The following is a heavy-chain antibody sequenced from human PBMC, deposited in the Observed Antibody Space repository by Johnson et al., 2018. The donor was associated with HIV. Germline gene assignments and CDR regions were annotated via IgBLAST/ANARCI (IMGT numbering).Heavy chain of an antibody. V-gene: IGHV3-30*14. D-gene: IGHD1-26*01. CDR3: ARVWSGSYYSNAFDI. J-gene: IGHJ3*02. CDR1: GFTFSSYA. CDR2: ISFAGSDK. Sequence: QVQLVESGGGVVQPGRSLRLSCAASGFTFSSYAMHWVRQAPAKGLHWVAVISFAGSDKDYADSVKGRFTISRDDAKNSLYLQMNNLRAEDTALYYCARVWSGSYYSNAFDIWGQGTMVTVSS.